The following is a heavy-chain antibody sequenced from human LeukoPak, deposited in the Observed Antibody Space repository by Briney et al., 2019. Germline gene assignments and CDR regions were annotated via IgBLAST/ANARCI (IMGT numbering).Heavy chain of an antibody. CDR3: ATLGFVVVVAATSHFDY. D-gene: IGHD2-15*01. J-gene: IGHJ4*02. CDR2: IYYSGST. Sequence: KPSETLSLTCTVSGGSISSSSYYWGWIRQPPGKGLEWIVSIYYSGSTYYNPSLKSRVTISVDTSKNQFSLKLSSVTAADTAVYYCATLGFVVVVAATSHFDYWGQGTLVTVSS. CDR1: GGSISSSSYY. V-gene: IGHV4-39*01.